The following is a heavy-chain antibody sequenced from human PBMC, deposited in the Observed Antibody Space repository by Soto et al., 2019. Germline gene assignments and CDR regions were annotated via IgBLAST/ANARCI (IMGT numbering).Heavy chain of an antibody. Sequence: GESLKISCKGSGYSFTSYWIGWVRQMPEKGLEWMGIIYTGDSDTRYSPSFQGQVTISADKSISTAYLQWSSLKASDTAMYYCARHGLRTSSPYSYYGMDVWRQAPTVTGPS. CDR3: ARHGLRTSSPYSYYGMDV. CDR1: GYSFTSYW. V-gene: IGHV5-51*01. J-gene: IGHJ6*02. CDR2: IYTGDSDT. D-gene: IGHD2-2*03.